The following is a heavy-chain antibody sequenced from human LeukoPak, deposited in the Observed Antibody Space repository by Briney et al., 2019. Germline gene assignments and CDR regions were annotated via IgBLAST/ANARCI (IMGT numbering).Heavy chain of an antibody. CDR1: GGSISSYY. CDR3: ARSPLRFLEWLSYFDY. Sequence: PSETLSLTCTVSGGSISSYYWSWIRQPPGNGLEWIGYIYYSGSTNYNPSLKSRVTISVDTSKNQFSLKLSSVTAADTAVYYCARSPLRFLEWLSYFDYWGQGTLVTVSS. CDR2: IYYSGST. V-gene: IGHV4-59*08. D-gene: IGHD3-3*01. J-gene: IGHJ4*02.